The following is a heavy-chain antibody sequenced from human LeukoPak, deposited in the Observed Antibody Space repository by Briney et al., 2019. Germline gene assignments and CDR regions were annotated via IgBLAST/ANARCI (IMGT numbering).Heavy chain of an antibody. CDR1: GGTFSSYA. Sequence: SVKVSCKASGGTFSSYAISWVRQAPGQGLEWMGRIIPILGIANYAQKFQGRVTITADKSTSTAYMELSSLRSEDTAVYYCARILDSGSYYGYYFDYWGQGTLVTVSS. V-gene: IGHV1-69*04. CDR3: ARILDSGSYYGYYFDY. CDR2: IIPILGIA. J-gene: IGHJ4*02. D-gene: IGHD1-26*01.